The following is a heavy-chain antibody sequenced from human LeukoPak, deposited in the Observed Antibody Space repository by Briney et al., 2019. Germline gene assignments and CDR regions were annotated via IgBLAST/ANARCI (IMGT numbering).Heavy chain of an antibody. D-gene: IGHD2-2*02. CDR2: ISSSSSYI. J-gene: IGHJ6*03. V-gene: IGHV3-21*01. Sequence: GGSLRLSCAASGFTFSSYSMNWVRQAPGKGLEWVSSISSSSSYIYYADSVKGRFTISRDNAKNSLYLQMNSLRAEDTAVYYCATGGSGPDAIRGYYMDVWGKGTAVSVS. CDR3: ATGGSGPDAIRGYYMDV. CDR1: GFTFSSYS.